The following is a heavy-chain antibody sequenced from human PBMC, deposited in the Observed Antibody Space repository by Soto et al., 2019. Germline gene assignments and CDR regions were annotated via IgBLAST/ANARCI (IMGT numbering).Heavy chain of an antibody. J-gene: IGHJ6*02. CDR2: IIPIFGTA. CDR1: GVTFSSYA. Sequence: GASVKVSCKASGVTFSSYAISWVRQAPGQGLEWMGGIIPIFGTANYAQKFQGRVTITADESTSTAYMELSSLRSEDTAVYYCARDGDTAMVTVPNYGMDVWGQGTTVTVSS. V-gene: IGHV1-69*13. D-gene: IGHD5-18*01. CDR3: ARDGDTAMVTVPNYGMDV.